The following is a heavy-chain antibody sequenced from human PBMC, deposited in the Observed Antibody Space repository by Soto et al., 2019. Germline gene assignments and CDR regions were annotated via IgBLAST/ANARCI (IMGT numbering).Heavy chain of an antibody. D-gene: IGHD2-8*01. J-gene: IGHJ4*02. CDR1: GSSFITSG. CDR2: ISAYNGNT. V-gene: IGHV1-18*04. Sequence: ASVKVSCMASGSSFITSGIQWVRQAPGQGLEWMGWISAYNGNTNYAQKLQGRVTMTTDTSTSTAYMELRSLRSDDAAVYYCARDIGNGYFDYWGQGTLVTVSS. CDR3: ARDIGNGYFDY.